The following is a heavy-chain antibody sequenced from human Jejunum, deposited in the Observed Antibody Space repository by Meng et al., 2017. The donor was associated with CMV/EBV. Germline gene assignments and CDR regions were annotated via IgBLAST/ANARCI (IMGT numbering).Heavy chain of an antibody. V-gene: IGHV3-30*03. CDR1: GFTFSRHG. CDR3: VIAASSTNGAFDY. Sequence: QVQLVESGGGVVQPGRSLRLSCVASGFTFSRHGMHWVRQATGKGLVWVAGISYHWSNTYYAESMKGGFSISRDNSKDTLYLQMTSMRAEDTDVYYCVIAASSTNGAFDYWGQETLVTVSS. D-gene: IGHD2-2*01. J-gene: IGHJ4*02. CDR2: ISYHWSNT.